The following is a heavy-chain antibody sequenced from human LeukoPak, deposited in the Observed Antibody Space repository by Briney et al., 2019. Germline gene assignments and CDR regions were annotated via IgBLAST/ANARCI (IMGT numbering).Heavy chain of an antibody. J-gene: IGHJ3*02. CDR2: ISHSGTT. V-gene: IGHV4-34*01. D-gene: IGHD3-3*01. Sequence: PSETLSLTCAVSGGSFSDYQWNWIRQSPGKGLEWIGEISHSGTTTYNPSLKSRVTISVDTSKNQFSLKLSSVTAADTAVYYCARDMGAGDFWSGFRPAAFDIWGQGTMVTVSS. CDR1: GGSFSDYQ. CDR3: ARDMGAGDFWSGFRPAAFDI.